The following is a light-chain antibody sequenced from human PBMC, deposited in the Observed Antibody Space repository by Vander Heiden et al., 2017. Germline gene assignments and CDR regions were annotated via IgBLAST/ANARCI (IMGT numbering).Light chain of an antibody. CDR3: AVRDDNLRAVV. Sequence: QSVFTHPPSASWTPGQRVSISCSGRSSNIGSHTVNWYQQYPGAAPKLLIYLDHQRPSGVADRFSGSKSGTSASLAISGLQYEDEADYYCAVRDDNLRAVVFGGGTKLTVL. CDR2: LDH. V-gene: IGLV1-44*01. J-gene: IGLJ3*02. CDR1: SSNIGSHT.